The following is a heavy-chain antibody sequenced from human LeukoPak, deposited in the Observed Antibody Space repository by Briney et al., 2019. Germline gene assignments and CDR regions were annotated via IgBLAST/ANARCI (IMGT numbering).Heavy chain of an antibody. CDR1: EFTVSRSY. CDR2: IFSNGDT. V-gene: IGHV3-53*01. Sequence: GGTLRLSCTAAEFTVSRSYMLWVRQAPGKGLEWVSLIFSNGDTHYADSVKGRFTISRDTSKNTVSLQMNSLRVEDTAMYYCTRDQMNYWGQGTLVTVPS. J-gene: IGHJ4*02. CDR3: TRDQMNY. D-gene: IGHD5-24*01.